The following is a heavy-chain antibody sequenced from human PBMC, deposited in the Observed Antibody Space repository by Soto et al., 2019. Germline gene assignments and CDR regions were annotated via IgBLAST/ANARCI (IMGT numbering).Heavy chain of an antibody. D-gene: IGHD2-21*02. J-gene: IGHJ4*02. Sequence: SETLSLTCTVSGCSIRSYYWSWIRQPPGKGLEWIGYINYSASTNYSPSLMSRVTILVDTSKNQFSLNLSSVTAVDTAVYYCARHLPYCGGDCYSLDYGGQGTLVTVS. V-gene: IGHV4-59*08. CDR3: ARHLPYCGGDCYSLDY. CDR2: INYSAST. CDR1: GCSIRSYY.